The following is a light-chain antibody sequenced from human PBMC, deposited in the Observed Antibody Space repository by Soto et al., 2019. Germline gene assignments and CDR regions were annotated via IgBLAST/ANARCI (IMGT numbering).Light chain of an antibody. CDR2: EVG. J-gene: IGLJ2*01. CDR1: SSDFGGYNY. Sequence: QSVLTQPASVSGSPGQSITISCTGTSSDFGGYNYVSWYQQHPGKAPKLMIYEVGNRPSGVSNRFSGSKSGNTASLTISGLQAEDEADYYCSSYTSSSTVVFGGGTKLTVL. V-gene: IGLV2-14*01. CDR3: SSYTSSSTVV.